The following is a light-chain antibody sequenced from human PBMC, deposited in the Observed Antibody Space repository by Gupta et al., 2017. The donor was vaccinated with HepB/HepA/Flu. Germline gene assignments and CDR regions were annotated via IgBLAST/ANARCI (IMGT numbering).Light chain of an antibody. CDR3: QQTYSVPPT. Sequence: DIQMTQSPSSLSAFVGDRVTITCRSSQSILRFLNWFQKKPGKAPNLLIYTASTLQSGVPSRFNGGGSGTDFTLNISSLQPEDFATYYCQQTYSVPPTFGPGTKVDIK. CDR2: TAS. CDR1: QSILRF. J-gene: IGKJ3*01. V-gene: IGKV1-39*01.